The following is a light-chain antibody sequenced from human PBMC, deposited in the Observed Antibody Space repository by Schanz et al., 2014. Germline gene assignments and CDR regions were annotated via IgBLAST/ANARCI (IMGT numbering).Light chain of an antibody. CDR1: SSDFGAYNS. J-gene: IGLJ1*01. CDR2: EVT. V-gene: IGLV2-8*01. Sequence: QSALTQPPSASGSPGQSVTISCTGTSSDFGAYNSVSWYQQHPGKAPKVIIYEVTKRPSGVPDRFSGSKSGNTASLTISGLQTDDEADYYCCSYAGSSTFYVFGTGTKLTVL. CDR3: CSYAGSSTFYV.